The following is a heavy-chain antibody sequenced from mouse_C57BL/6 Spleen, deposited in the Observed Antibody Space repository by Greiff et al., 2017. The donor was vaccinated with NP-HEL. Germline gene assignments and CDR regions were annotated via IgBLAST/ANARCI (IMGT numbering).Heavy chain of an antibody. Sequence: QVQLKESGAELVRPGTSVKVSCKASGYAFTNYLIEWVKQRPGQGLEWIGVINPGSGGTNYNEKFKGKATLTADKSSSTAYMQLSSLTSEDSAVYFCAKDSSGYGPFAYWGQGTLVTVSA. J-gene: IGHJ3*01. V-gene: IGHV1-54*01. CDR2: INPGSGGT. CDR1: GYAFTNYL. CDR3: AKDSSGYGPFAY. D-gene: IGHD3-2*02.